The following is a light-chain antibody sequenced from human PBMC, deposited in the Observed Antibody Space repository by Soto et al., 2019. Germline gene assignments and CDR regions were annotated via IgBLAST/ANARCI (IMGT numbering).Light chain of an antibody. J-gene: IGLJ2*01. CDR3: SSYTTDNTRV. CDR1: SSGVGGYNY. V-gene: IGLV2-14*01. Sequence: QSAMTQPASVSGSPGQSITIFCTGTSSGVGGYNYVSWYQQDPGKAPKLMIYEVNNRPAGVSKRFSGSKSGNTASLTISGLQADDEADYYCSSYTTDNTRVFGGGTKLTVL. CDR2: EVN.